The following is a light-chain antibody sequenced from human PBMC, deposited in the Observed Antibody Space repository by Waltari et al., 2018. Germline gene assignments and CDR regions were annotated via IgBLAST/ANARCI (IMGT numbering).Light chain of an antibody. CDR3: MQGTHWPLT. Sequence: DVVMAQSLLSLPVTLGQPASISCKSSQSLGHSDGNTYLAWFQQRPGQSPRRLIYKVSNRESGVPDRFSASGSGTDFTLKISRVEAEDVGVYYCMQGTHWPLTFGGGTKVEIK. CDR2: KVS. V-gene: IGKV2-30*02. CDR1: QSLGHSDGNTY. J-gene: IGKJ4*01.